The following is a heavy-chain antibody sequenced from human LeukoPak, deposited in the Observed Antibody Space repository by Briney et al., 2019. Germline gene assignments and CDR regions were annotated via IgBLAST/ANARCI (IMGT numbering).Heavy chain of an antibody. CDR3: ARDGGEGSDEDIWYFDL. Sequence: PGGSLRLSCAASGFTFSRYGMNWVRQAPGKGLEWVSAISSSSTYIFYGDSVKGRFTVSRDNAKNSLYLQMNSLRAEDTAVYLCARDGGEGSDEDIWYFDLWGRGTLATVSS. CDR2: ISSSSTYI. J-gene: IGHJ2*01. CDR1: GFTFSRYG. V-gene: IGHV3-21*01. D-gene: IGHD3-16*01.